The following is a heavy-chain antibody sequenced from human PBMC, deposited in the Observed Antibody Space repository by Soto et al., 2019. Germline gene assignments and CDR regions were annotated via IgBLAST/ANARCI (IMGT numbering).Heavy chain of an antibody. D-gene: IGHD3-10*01. CDR3: ARAVLLWFGEDPNILYFDY. CDR1: GFTFGSYS. J-gene: IGHJ4*02. V-gene: IGHV3-21*01. Sequence: GGSLRLSCAASGFTFGSYSMNWVRQAPGKGLEWVPSISSSSSYIYYADSVKGRFTISRDNAKNSLYLQMNSLRAEDTAVYYCARAVLLWFGEDPNILYFDYWGQGTLVTVSS. CDR2: ISSSSSYI.